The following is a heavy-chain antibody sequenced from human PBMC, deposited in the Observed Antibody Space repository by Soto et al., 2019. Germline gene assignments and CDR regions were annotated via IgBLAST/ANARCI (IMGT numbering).Heavy chain of an antibody. CDR3: ARVAGAAAGTQLGDYMDV. CDR1: GGSFSGYY. V-gene: IGHV4-34*01. D-gene: IGHD6-13*01. J-gene: IGHJ6*03. CDR2: INHSGST. Sequence: SETLSLTCAVYGGSFSGYYWSWIRQPPGKGLERIGEINHSGSTNYNPSLKSRVTISVDTSKNQFSLKLSSVTAADTAVYCCARVAGAAAGTQLGDYMDVWGKGTTVTVSS.